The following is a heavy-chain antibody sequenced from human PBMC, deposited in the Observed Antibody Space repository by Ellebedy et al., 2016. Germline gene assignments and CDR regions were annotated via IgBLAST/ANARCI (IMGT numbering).Heavy chain of an antibody. CDR1: GGSISSYD. CDR2: INYSGST. J-gene: IGHJ5*02. Sequence: SETLSLTCSVSGGSISSYDWSWIRQPPGKGLEWIGYINYSGSTNYNPPLKSRVTISVDRSKNQFSLKLSSLTAADTAVYYWAREYSYGLDNWFDPWGQGTLVTVSS. CDR3: AREYSYGLDNWFDP. D-gene: IGHD5-18*01. V-gene: IGHV4-59*12.